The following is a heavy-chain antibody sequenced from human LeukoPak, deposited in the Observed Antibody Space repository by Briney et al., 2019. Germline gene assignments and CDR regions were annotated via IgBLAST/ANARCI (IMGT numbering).Heavy chain of an antibody. CDR1: GFTFSSYA. J-gene: IGHJ4*02. CDR2: ISYDGSNK. D-gene: IGHD2-15*01. V-gene: IGHV3-30*04. Sequence: PGGSLRLSCAASGFTFSSYAMHWVRQAPGKGLEWVAVISYDGSNKYYADSVKGCFTISRDNSKNTLYLQMNSLRAEDTAVYYCARDPRYCSGGSCYYFDYWGQGTLVTVSS. CDR3: ARDPRYCSGGSCYYFDY.